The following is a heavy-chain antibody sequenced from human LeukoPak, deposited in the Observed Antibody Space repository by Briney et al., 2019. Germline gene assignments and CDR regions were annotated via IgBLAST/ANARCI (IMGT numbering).Heavy chain of an antibody. CDR3: ARNLGYCSGGSCFPFDY. CDR2: IRQDGSEK. V-gene: IGHV3-7*01. Sequence: TGGSLRLSCAASGFTLSSNWMSSVRQAPGKGLEWVANIRQDGSEKYYVDSVKGRFTISRDNAKNSLYLQMNSLRAEDTAVYYCARNLGYCSGGSCFPFDYWGQGTLVTVSS. J-gene: IGHJ4*02. D-gene: IGHD2-15*01. CDR1: GFTLSSNW.